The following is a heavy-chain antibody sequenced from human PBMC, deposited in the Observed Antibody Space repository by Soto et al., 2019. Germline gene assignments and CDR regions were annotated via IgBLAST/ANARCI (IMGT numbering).Heavy chain of an antibody. Sequence: PSETLSLTCTVSCGSISGGDYYWSWIRQPPGKGLEWIGYIYYSGSTYYNPSLKSRVTISVDTSKNQFSLKLSSVTAADTAVYYCASETGTRYYYYGMDVWGQGTTVTVSS. D-gene: IGHD1-1*01. J-gene: IGHJ6*02. CDR3: ASETGTRYYYYGMDV. CDR2: IYYSGST. CDR1: CGSISGGDYY. V-gene: IGHV4-30-4*01.